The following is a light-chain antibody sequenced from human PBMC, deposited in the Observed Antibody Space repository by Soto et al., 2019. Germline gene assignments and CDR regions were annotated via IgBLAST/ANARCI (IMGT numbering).Light chain of an antibody. CDR3: SSYAGSDIWV. V-gene: IGLV2-8*01. CDR2: EVS. J-gene: IGLJ3*02. CDR1: SSDVGGYNY. Sequence: QSALTQPPSASGSPGQSVTISCTGTSSDVGGYNYVSWYQQYTGKAPKLMIYEVSKRPSGVPDRFSGSKSGKTASLTVSGLQAEDEADYYCSSYAGSDIWVFGGGTKVTVL.